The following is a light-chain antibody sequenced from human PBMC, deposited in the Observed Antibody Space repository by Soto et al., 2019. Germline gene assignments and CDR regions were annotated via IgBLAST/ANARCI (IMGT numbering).Light chain of an antibody. Sequence: EIVMTQSPATLSVSPGERATRACRASQSVSSKLAWYQQKPGQAPRLLIYGASTRATGIPARFSGSGSGTEFTLTISSLQSEDFAVYYCQQYNTWPPITFGHGTRLEIK. V-gene: IGKV3-15*01. CDR1: QSVSSK. CDR3: QQYNTWPPIT. CDR2: GAS. J-gene: IGKJ5*01.